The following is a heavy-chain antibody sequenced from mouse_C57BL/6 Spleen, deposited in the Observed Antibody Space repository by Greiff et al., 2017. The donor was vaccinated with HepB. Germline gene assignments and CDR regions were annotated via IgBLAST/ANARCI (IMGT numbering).Heavy chain of an antibody. D-gene: IGHD2-4*01. CDR3: ARWEGYDYSFAY. V-gene: IGHV1-64*01. J-gene: IGHJ3*01. CDR2: IHPNSGST. CDR1: GYTFTSYW. Sequence: VQLQQSGAELVKPGASVKLSCKASGYTFTSYWMHWVKQRPGQGLEWIGMIHPNSGSTNYNEKFKSKATLTVDKSSSTAYMQLSSLTSEDSAVYYCARWEGYDYSFAYWGQGTLVTVSA.